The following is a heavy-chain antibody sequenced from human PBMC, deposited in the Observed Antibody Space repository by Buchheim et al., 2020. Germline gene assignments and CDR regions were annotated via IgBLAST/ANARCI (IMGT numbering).Heavy chain of an antibody. CDR2: IFPGDSDT. V-gene: IGHV5-51*01. CDR1: GYSFPSSW. Sequence: EVQLVQSGAEVRKPGESLKISCKDTGYSFPSSWIGWVRQMPGKGLEWMGIIFPGDSDTRYSPSFEGHVSISADRSINTAYLQWSSLKASDTGMYYCARHGPLYYYDSSGYPTRGHAFDIWGQGT. J-gene: IGHJ3*02. D-gene: IGHD3-22*01. CDR3: ARHGPLYYYDSSGYPTRGHAFDI.